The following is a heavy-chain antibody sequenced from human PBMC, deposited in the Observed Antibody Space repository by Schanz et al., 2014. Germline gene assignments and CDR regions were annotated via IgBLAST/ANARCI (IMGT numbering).Heavy chain of an antibody. CDR2: INPNSGGT. D-gene: IGHD3-10*01. Sequence: QVQLVQSGAEVKKPGASVKVSCKSSGYTFTDYHIHWVRQAPGQGLEYMGRINPNSGGTNFAQKCQGRVTMTRDTAISTVYMELSRLRSDDTAVYYCAREGTVIRGLSGWFDPWGQGTLVNVSS. CDR3: AREGTVIRGLSGWFDP. CDR1: GYTFTDYH. J-gene: IGHJ5*02. V-gene: IGHV1-2*06.